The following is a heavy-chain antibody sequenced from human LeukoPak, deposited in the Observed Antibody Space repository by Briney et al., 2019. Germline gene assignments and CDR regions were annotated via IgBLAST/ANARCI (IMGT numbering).Heavy chain of an antibody. CDR2: IYYSGGT. V-gene: IGHV4-39*01. CDR1: GGSISSSSYY. CDR3: ARHLVENTNIVVVVAATPYNWFDP. Sequence: KPSETLSLNCTVSGGSISSSSYYWGWIRQPPGKGLEWIGRIYYSGGTYYNPSLKSRVTISVDTSKNQFSLKLSSVTAADTAVYYCARHLVENTNIVVVVAATPYNWFDPWGQGTLVTVSS. D-gene: IGHD2-15*01. J-gene: IGHJ5*02.